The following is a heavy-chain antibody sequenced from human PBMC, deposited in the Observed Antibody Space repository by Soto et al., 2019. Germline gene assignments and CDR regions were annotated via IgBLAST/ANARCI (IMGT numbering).Heavy chain of an antibody. CDR3: AKAWNYYGSGSYYNI. D-gene: IGHD3-10*01. CDR2: ISGSGGST. Sequence: GGSLRLSCAASGFTFSSYSMSWVRQAPGKGLEWVSAISGSGGSTYYADSVKGRFTISRDNSKNTLYLQMNSLRAEDTAVYYCAKAWNYYGSGSYYNIWGQGTLVTVSS. CDR1: GFTFSSYS. J-gene: IGHJ4*02. V-gene: IGHV3-23*01.